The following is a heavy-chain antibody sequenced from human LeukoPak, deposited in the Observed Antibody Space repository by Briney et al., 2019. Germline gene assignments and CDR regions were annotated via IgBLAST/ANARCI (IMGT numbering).Heavy chain of an antibody. V-gene: IGHV4-59*08. CDR2: IYYSGST. CDR3: ARHVGGYYYYYMDV. D-gene: IGHD2-15*01. CDR1: GGSISSYY. J-gene: IGHJ6*03. Sequence: PSETLSLTCTVSGGSISSYYWSWIRQPPGKGLEWIGYIYYSGSTNYNPSLKSRVTISVDTSKNQFSLKLSSVTAADTAVYYCARHVGGYYYYYMDVWGKGTTVTVSS.